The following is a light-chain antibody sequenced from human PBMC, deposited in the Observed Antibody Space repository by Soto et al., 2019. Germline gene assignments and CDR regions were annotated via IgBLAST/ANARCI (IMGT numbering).Light chain of an antibody. Sequence: QSVLTQPASVSGSPGQSITISCTGTSSDVGGYNYVSWYQQHPGKAPKLMIYDVSNRPSGVSNRFSGSKSGHTASLTISGLQAEDEADYYCSSYTSSSVVFGGGTKLTVL. CDR1: SSDVGGYNY. J-gene: IGLJ2*01. V-gene: IGLV2-14*01. CDR3: SSYTSSSVV. CDR2: DVS.